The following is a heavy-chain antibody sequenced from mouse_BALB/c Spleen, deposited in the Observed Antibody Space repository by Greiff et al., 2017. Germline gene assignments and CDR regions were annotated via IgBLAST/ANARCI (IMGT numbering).Heavy chain of an antibody. CDR2: INPSTGYT. J-gene: IGHJ2*01. CDR1: GYTFTSYW. Sequence: LQESGAELAKPGASVKMSCKASGYTFTSYWMHWVKQRPGQGLEWIGYINPSTGYTEYNQKFKDKATLTADKSSSTAYMQLSSLTSEDSAVYYCARSYYYGSSFFDYWGQGTTLTVSS. V-gene: IGHV1-7*01. D-gene: IGHD1-1*01. CDR3: ARSYYYGSSFFDY.